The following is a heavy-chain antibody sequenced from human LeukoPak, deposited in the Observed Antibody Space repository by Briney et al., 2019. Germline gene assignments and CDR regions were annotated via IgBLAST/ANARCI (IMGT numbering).Heavy chain of an antibody. Sequence: PSETLSLTCAVYGGSFSGYYWSWIRQPPGKGLEWIGEINHSGSTNYNPSLKSRVTISVDTSKKQFSLKLSSVTAADTAVYYCARGSGSDWYYWFDPWGQGTLVTVSS. D-gene: IGHD6-19*01. CDR1: GGSFSGYY. V-gene: IGHV4-34*01. CDR3: ARGSGSDWYYWFDP. J-gene: IGHJ5*02. CDR2: INHSGST.